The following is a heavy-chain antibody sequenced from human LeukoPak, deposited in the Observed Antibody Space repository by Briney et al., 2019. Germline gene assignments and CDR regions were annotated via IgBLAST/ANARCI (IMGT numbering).Heavy chain of an antibody. CDR3: ARSLDNWFDP. CDR2: IIPIFGTA. J-gene: IGHJ5*02. V-gene: IGHV1-69*13. CDR1: GGTFISYS. Sequence: ASLKVSCKASGGTFISYSSIWVRQAPAQGLEWMGGIIPIFGTANYAQKFQGRVTITADESTSTAYMELSSLRSEDTAVYYCARSLDNWFDPWGQGTLVTVSS.